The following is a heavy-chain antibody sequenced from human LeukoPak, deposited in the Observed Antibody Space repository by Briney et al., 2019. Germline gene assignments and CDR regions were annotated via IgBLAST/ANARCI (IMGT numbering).Heavy chain of an antibody. CDR1: GFTFNNYA. Sequence: TGGSLRLSCAASGFTFNNYAMSWVRQAPGKGLEWVSTISGSATGTYYGDSVKGRFTISRDNSKNTLYLQMNSLRAEETAVYYCAKRIGSCNSISCLYFDHWGQGALVTVSS. V-gene: IGHV3-23*01. CDR2: ISGSATGT. CDR3: AKRIGSCNSISCLYFDH. J-gene: IGHJ4*02. D-gene: IGHD2-2*01.